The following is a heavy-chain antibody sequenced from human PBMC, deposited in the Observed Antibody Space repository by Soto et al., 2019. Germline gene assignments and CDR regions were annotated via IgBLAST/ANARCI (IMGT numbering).Heavy chain of an antibody. CDR2: INPGNNDT. D-gene: IGHD1-26*01. CDR1: GDTFTIYA. J-gene: IGHJ5*02. Sequence: ASVKVSCKASGDTFTIYAMHWVRQAPGQGLEWMGRINPGNNDTKYSQKFQGRVTISSDTSANTACMELSSLRSEDTAIYYCARALIHSANYFYPWGQGTLVTVSS. CDR3: ARALIHSANYFYP. V-gene: IGHV1-3*01.